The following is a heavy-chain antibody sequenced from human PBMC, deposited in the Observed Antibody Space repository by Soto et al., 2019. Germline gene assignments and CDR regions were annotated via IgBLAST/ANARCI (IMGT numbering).Heavy chain of an antibody. V-gene: IGHV3-9*03. CDR1: GFIFDDFA. Sequence: EVLLVESGGGLIQPGRSLRLSCVASGFIFDDFAMHWVRQVPGKGLEWVSGISWNSNDIAYADSVRGRFTISRDNAKNALYLQMNDLRPEDMAFYYCVKKNEFYFNYWGQGNLVTVSS. CDR3: VKKNEFYFNY. CDR2: ISWNSNDI. J-gene: IGHJ4*02. D-gene: IGHD1-1*01.